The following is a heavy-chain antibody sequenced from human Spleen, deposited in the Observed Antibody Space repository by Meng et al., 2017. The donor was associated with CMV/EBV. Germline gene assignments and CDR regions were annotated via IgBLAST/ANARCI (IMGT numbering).Heavy chain of an antibody. D-gene: IGHD4-17*01. V-gene: IGHV3-30*04. CDR2: ISHAGSEK. Sequence: LSCAASGFTFSNNDVHWVRQAPGKGLEWVAVISHAGSEKRSADSVRGRFTVSRDDSMTTMYLHMNSLRAEGTAVYYCARQRFGMDVWGRGTSVTVSS. J-gene: IGHJ6*02. CDR3: ARQRFGMDV. CDR1: GFTFSNND.